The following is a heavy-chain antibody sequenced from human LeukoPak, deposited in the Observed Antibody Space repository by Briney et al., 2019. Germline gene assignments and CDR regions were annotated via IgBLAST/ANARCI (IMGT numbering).Heavy chain of an antibody. V-gene: IGHV1-8*03. CDR3: ARGKLRAPLITMVRGPHYYYYYYMDV. CDR1: GYTFTSYD. J-gene: IGHJ6*03. Sequence: ASVKVSCKASGYTFTSYDINWVRQATGQGLEWMGWMNPNSGNTGYAQKFQGRVTITRNTSISTAYMELSSLRSEDTAVYYCARGKLRAPLITMVRGPHYYYYYYMDVWGKGTTVTVSS. CDR2: MNPNSGNT. D-gene: IGHD3-10*01.